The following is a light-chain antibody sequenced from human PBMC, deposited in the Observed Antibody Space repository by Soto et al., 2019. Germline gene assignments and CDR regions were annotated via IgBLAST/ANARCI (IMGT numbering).Light chain of an antibody. CDR2: AAS. Sequence: QITQSASSVSASLGDRVTITCRASQSISSYLNWYQQNPGKAPKLLFYAASSWPSGVPSRFSGSGSGTDFTLTISSLQPEDFATYYCHQSYSTPQTFGQGTKVDIK. CDR1: QSISSY. J-gene: IGKJ1*01. CDR3: HQSYSTPQT. V-gene: IGKV1-39*01.